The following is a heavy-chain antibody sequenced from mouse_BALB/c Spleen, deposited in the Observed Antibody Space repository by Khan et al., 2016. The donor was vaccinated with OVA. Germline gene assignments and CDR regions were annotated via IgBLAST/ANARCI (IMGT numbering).Heavy chain of an antibody. CDR1: GYSITSGYG. Sequence: VQLKQSGPGLVKPSQSLSLTCTVTGYSITSGYGRNWIRQLPGNQLEWMGFISYSGSTKYNPSLKSRITITRDTSKNQFFLQLNSVTTEDTATYFYARTARIKYWGQGTTLTVSS. D-gene: IGHD1-2*01. CDR2: ISYSGST. CDR3: ARTARIKY. J-gene: IGHJ2*01. V-gene: IGHV3-2*02.